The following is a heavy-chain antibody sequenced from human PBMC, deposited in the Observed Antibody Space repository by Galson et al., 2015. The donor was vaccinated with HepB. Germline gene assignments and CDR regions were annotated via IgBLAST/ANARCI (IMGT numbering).Heavy chain of an antibody. CDR3: ARGDYGDYVMGRFAAFVI. CDR2: ISYDGSNK. Sequence: SLRLSCAASGFTFSGYAMHWVRQAPGKGLEWVAGISYDGSNKYYADAVKGRFTISRDNSKNTLYLQMNSLRAEDTAVYYRARGDYGDYVMGRFAAFVIWGQGTMVTVSS. D-gene: IGHD4-17*01. CDR1: GFTFSGYA. J-gene: IGHJ3*02. V-gene: IGHV3-30*04.